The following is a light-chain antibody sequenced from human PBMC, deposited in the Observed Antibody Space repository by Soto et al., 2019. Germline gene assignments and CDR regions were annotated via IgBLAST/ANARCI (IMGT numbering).Light chain of an antibody. CDR1: SDDVGGYDY. V-gene: IGLV2-14*01. CDR3: TSSTSDSLYV. J-gene: IGLJ1*01. Sequence: QSALTQPASVSGSPGQSITISCTGTSDDVGGYDYVSWYQQYPGKAPKLIISEVSNRPSGVSNRFSGSKSGNTASLTISGLLAEDEADYFCTSSTSDSLYVFGSGTKVTVL. CDR2: EVS.